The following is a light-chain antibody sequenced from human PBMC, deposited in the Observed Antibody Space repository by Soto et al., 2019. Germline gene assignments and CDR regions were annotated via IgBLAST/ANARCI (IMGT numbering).Light chain of an antibody. Sequence: QSALTQPVSVSGSPGQSITICCTGTSSDVGGYNYVSWYQQHPGKAPKLMIYEVSNRPSGVSNRFSGSKSGNTASLTISGLQAEDEADYYCSSYTSSSTWVFGGGTKVTVL. CDR1: SSDVGGYNY. CDR3: SSYTSSSTWV. V-gene: IGLV2-14*01. J-gene: IGLJ3*02. CDR2: EVS.